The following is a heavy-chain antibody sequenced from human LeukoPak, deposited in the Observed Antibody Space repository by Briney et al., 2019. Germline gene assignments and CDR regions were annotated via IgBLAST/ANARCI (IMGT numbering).Heavy chain of an antibody. J-gene: IGHJ4*02. CDR1: EFTFSAYA. Sequence: PGGSLRLSCAASEFTFSAYAMHWIRQAPGRGLEWVAFVRYGGNIKYYADSVKGRFTISRDNSKNTLYLEMNSLRPEDTAVDYCTRDLVTEYNIFDCCCQGTVVTVSS. CDR3: TRDLVTEYNIFDC. D-gene: IGHD4-23*01. CDR2: VRYGGNIK. V-gene: IGHV3-30*02.